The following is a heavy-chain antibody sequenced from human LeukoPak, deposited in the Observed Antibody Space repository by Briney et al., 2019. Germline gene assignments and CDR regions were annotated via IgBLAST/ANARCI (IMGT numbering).Heavy chain of an antibody. V-gene: IGHV3-33*01. J-gene: IGHJ4*02. Sequence: GGSLRLSGAASGFTFSTYGMHWVRQAPGKGLEWVAVIWYDGSNKYYADSVQGRFTISRDNSKNTLYLQMNSLRAEDTAVYSCARASGPFDYWGQGTLVTVSS. CDR2: IWYDGSNK. D-gene: IGHD3-10*01. CDR1: GFTFSTYG. CDR3: ARASGPFDY.